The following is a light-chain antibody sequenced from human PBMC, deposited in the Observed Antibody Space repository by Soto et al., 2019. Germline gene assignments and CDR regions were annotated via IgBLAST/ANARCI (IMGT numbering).Light chain of an antibody. Sequence: DIVLTQSPATLSLSHGERATLSCRASQSVSSDLAWYQQEPGQAPRLLIYDASNRATGTPARFSGSGSGTDFTLTISSLEAEDFAVYYCQQRSNWPPITFGQGTRLEIK. CDR1: QSVSSD. CDR2: DAS. J-gene: IGKJ5*01. V-gene: IGKV3-11*01. CDR3: QQRSNWPPIT.